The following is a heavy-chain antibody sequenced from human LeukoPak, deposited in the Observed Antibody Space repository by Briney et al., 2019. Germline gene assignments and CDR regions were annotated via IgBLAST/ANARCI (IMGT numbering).Heavy chain of an antibody. CDR2: ISAYNGNT. V-gene: IGHV1-18*01. J-gene: IGHJ4*02. CDR1: GYTFTSYS. CDR3: ARVYSSSSFGYYFDY. D-gene: IGHD6-6*01. Sequence: ASVRVSCKPSGYTFTSYSISWVREAPGQGLGWVGWISAYNGNTNYAQKLQGRVTVTTDTSTSTAYMELRSLRSDDTAVYYCARVYSSSSFGYYFDYWGQGTLVTVSS.